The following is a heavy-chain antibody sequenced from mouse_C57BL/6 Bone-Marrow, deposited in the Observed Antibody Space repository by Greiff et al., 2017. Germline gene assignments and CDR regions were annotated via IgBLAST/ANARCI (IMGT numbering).Heavy chain of an antibody. J-gene: IGHJ3*01. V-gene: IGHV1-63*01. CDR2: IYPGGGYT. CDR3: ARGGDYDFFFAY. Sequence: QVQLQQSGAELVRPGTSVKMSCKASGYTFTNYWIGWAKQRPGHGLAWIGDIYPGGGYTNYNEKFKGKATLTADKSSSTAYMQFSSLTSEDSAIYYCARGGDYDFFFAYWGQGTLVTVSA. CDR1: GYTFTNYW. D-gene: IGHD2-4*01.